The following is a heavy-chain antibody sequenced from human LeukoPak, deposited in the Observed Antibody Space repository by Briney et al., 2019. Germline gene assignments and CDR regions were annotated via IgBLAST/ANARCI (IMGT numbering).Heavy chain of an antibody. CDR2: ISSSSSYI. J-gene: IGHJ4*02. CDR1: GFTFSSYS. CDR3: ARDGLGIAVAGPFDY. V-gene: IGHV3-21*01. D-gene: IGHD6-19*01. Sequence: GGSLRLSCAASGFTFSSYSMNWVRQAPGKGLEWVSSISSSSSYIYYADSVKGRFTISRDNAKNSLYLQMNSLRAEDTAVYYCARDGLGIAVAGPFDYWGQGTLVTVSS.